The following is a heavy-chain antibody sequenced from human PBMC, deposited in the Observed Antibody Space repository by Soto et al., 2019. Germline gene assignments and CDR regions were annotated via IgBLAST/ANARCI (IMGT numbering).Heavy chain of an antibody. CDR2: IVVGSGNT. CDR3: AAETAVVAANYYYGMDV. CDR1: GFTFTSSA. Sequence: ASVKVSCKASGFTFTSSAVQWVRQAREQRLEWIGWIVVGSGNTNYAQKFQERVTITRDMSTSTAHMELSSLRSEDTAVYYCAAETAVVAANYYYGMDVWGQGTTVTVSS. J-gene: IGHJ6*02. V-gene: IGHV1-58*01. D-gene: IGHD2-15*01.